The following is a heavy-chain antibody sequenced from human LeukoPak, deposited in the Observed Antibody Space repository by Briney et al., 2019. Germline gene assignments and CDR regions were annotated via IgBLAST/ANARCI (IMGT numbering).Heavy chain of an antibody. J-gene: IGHJ5*02. Sequence: GESLKISYKGSGYSFTSYWIGWVRQMPGKGLEWMGIIYPGDSDTRYSPSFQGQVTISADKSISTAYLQWSSLKASDTAMYYCARLANRGSGSYTQYNWFDPWGQGTLVTVSS. CDR2: IYPGDSDT. CDR1: GYSFTSYW. D-gene: IGHD3-10*01. CDR3: ARLANRGSGSYTQYNWFDP. V-gene: IGHV5-51*01.